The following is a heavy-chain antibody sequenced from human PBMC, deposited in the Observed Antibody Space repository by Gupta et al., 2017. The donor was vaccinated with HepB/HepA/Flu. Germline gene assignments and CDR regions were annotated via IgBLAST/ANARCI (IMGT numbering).Heavy chain of an antibody. D-gene: IGHD5-24*01. CDR3: ARHYLRRDGYPWTFEI. V-gene: IGHV4-39*01. J-gene: IGHJ3*02. Sequence: QLQLQESGPGLVKPSETLSLTCTVSGGPISSSSYYWGWIRQPPGKGLEWIGSIYYSGSTYYNPSLKSRVTISVDTSKNQFSLKLSSVTAADTAVYYCARHYLRRDGYPWTFEIWGQGTMVTVSA. CDR1: GGPISSSSYY. CDR2: IYYSGST.